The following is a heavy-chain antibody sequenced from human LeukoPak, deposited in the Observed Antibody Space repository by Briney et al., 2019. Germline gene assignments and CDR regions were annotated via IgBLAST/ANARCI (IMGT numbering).Heavy chain of an antibody. J-gene: IGHJ4*02. Sequence: RASVKVSCKASGYTFTGYYMHWVRQAPGQGLEWTGWINPNSGGTNYAQKFQGRVTMTRDTSISTAYMELSRLRSDDTAVYYCARDGVGATPFDYWGQGTLVTVSS. CDR1: GYTFTGYY. V-gene: IGHV1-2*02. D-gene: IGHD1-26*01. CDR2: INPNSGGT. CDR3: ARDGVGATPFDY.